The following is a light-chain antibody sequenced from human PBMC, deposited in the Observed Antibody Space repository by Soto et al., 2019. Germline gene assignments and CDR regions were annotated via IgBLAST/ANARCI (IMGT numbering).Light chain of an antibody. J-gene: IGLJ1*01. CDR1: SSDVGGYNY. Sequence: QSVLTQPASGSGSPRQSITISCTGTSSDVGGYNYVSWYQQHPGKAPKLMIYDVSNRPSGVSNRFSGPKSGNTASLTISGLQAEDEADYYCSSYTSSSTLYVFGTGTKVTVL. CDR2: DVS. CDR3: SSYTSSSTLYV. V-gene: IGLV2-14*01.